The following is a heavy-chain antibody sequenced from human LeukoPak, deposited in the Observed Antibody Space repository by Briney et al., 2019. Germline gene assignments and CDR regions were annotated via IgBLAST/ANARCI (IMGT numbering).Heavy chain of an antibody. D-gene: IGHD6-13*01. CDR2: MYHSGST. V-gene: IGHV4-38-2*02. J-gene: IGHJ4*02. CDR1: GFSISTGYY. CDR3: ATYSSSWHKDFDY. Sequence: PSETLSLTCSVSGFSISTGYYWGWIRQSPGKGLEWIGIMYHSGSTSYNPSLKSRVTISMDTSKNQFSLKLSSVTAADTAVYYCATYSSSWHKDFDYWGQGTLVTVSS.